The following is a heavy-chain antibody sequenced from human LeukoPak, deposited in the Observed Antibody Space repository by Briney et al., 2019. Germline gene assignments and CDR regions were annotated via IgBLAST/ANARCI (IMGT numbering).Heavy chain of an antibody. CDR3: AKASSSNWNYVYFDS. CDR2: ISVSDGST. J-gene: IGHJ4*02. CDR1: GFTLSSYA. D-gene: IGHD1-7*01. Sequence: GGSLRLSCAASGFTLSSYAMSWVRRAPGKGLEWVSAISVSDGSTYYADSVKGRFTISRDDSKNTLYLQINSLRAEDTAVYYCAKASSSNWNYVYFDSWGQGTLVTVSS. V-gene: IGHV3-23*01.